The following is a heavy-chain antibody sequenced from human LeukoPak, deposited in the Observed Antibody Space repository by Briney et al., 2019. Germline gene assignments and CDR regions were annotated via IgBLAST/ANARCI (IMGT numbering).Heavy chain of an antibody. CDR2: ISPQGTT. Sequence: GGSLRLSCAASGFPFSAYAMTWVRQAPGKGPEWVSSISPQGTTYYADSVKSRFTVSRDNSRNTLFLQMGSLRADDMAVYYCAKPRVDSGTGSSYGHGLDFWGQGTLVTVSS. V-gene: IGHV3-23*01. CDR1: GFPFSAYA. J-gene: IGHJ4*02. D-gene: IGHD5-18*01. CDR3: AKPRVDSGTGSSYGHGLDF.